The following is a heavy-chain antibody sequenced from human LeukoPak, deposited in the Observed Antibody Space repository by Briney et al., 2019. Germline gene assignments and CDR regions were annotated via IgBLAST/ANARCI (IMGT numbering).Heavy chain of an antibody. CDR2: IYYGGST. CDR1: GGSISSGDYY. J-gene: IGHJ3*02. CDR3: ARWTGLSDAFDI. Sequence: SQTLSLTCTVSGGSISSGDYYWRWIRQPPGTGLEWIGYIYYGGSTYYNPSLKSRVTISVDTSKNQFSLKLSSVTAADTAVYYCARWTGLSDAFDIWGQGTMVTVSS. V-gene: IGHV4-30-4*08. D-gene: IGHD3/OR15-3a*01.